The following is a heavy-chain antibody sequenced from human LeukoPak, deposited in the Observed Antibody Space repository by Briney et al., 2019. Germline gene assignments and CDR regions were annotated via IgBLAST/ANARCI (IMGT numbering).Heavy chain of an antibody. CDR3: AGLPVAGIWYYFDY. CDR2: IKGDGSST. CDR1: GFTFTTYW. D-gene: IGHD6-19*01. J-gene: IGHJ4*02. V-gene: IGHV3-74*01. Sequence: GGSLRLSCAASGFTFTTYWMHWVRQVAGKGLVWVARIKGDGSSTRHADSMKGRFTISRDNAKNTLYLQMNSLRDEDTAVYYCAGLPVAGIWYYFDYWGQGTLVTVSS.